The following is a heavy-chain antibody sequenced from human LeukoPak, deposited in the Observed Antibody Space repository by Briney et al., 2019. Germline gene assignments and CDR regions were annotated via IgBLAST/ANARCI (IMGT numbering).Heavy chain of an antibody. CDR1: GASISSGSYY. J-gene: IGHJ4*02. V-gene: IGHV4-61*02. CDR3: VRARLERRISAFDS. D-gene: IGHD1-1*01. Sequence: SETLSLTCTVSGASISSGSYYWSWVRQPVGKGLEWIGRIYNTGPINYSPSLKSRLTISMDTSKNQFSLKLSSVTAADTAVYYCVRARLERRISAFDSWGQGTLVTVSS. CDR2: IYNTGPI.